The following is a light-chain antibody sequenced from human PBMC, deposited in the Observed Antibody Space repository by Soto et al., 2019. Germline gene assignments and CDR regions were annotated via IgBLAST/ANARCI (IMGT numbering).Light chain of an antibody. CDR2: DVS. Sequence: QSALTQPASVSGSPGQSITISCTGTASDVGGYKYVSWYQHHPGKVPKLMIYDVSDRPSGVSDRFSGSKSGNTASLTISGLQAEDEAGYYCSSYTSSSTLVFGGGTQLTVL. J-gene: IGLJ2*01. CDR3: SSYTSSSTLV. V-gene: IGLV2-14*03. CDR1: ASDVGGYKY.